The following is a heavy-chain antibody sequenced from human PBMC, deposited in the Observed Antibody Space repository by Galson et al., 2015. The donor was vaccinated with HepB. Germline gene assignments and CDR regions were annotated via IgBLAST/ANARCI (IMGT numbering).Heavy chain of an antibody. D-gene: IGHD1-26*01. CDR2: IYPDDSDT. Sequence: QSGAEVKKPGESLKISCKGSGYTFTNYWIAWVRQMPGKGLEWMGIIYPDDSDTTYSPSLEGQVTISVGKSISTAYLQWGSLKASDTAMYYCARTGQELTPYYYYGMDVWGQGTTVTVSS. CDR1: GYTFTNYW. V-gene: IGHV5-51*01. J-gene: IGHJ6*02. CDR3: ARTGQELTPYYYYGMDV.